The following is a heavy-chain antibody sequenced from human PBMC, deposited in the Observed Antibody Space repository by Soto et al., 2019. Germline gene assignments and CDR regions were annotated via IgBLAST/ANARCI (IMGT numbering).Heavy chain of an antibody. CDR2: MWSDGSNK. V-gene: IGHV3-33*01. Sequence: QVQVEESGGGGVQAGRSLRLSCAASGCTFSFYGMHWVRQAPGKGLEWVAVMWSDGSNKYYAESVKVRFTISRDNSKNTLYLQMNSLRAEDTAVYYCAREGDSSGHYSQFDYWGQGTLVTVPS. CDR1: GCTFSFYG. D-gene: IGHD3-22*01. CDR3: AREGDSSGHYSQFDY. J-gene: IGHJ4*02.